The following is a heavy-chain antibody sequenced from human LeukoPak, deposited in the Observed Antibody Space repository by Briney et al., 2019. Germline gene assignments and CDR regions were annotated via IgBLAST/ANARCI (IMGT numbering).Heavy chain of an antibody. CDR1: GYTFTSYA. D-gene: IGHD3-10*01. Sequence: ASVKVSCKASGYTFTSYAISWVRQAPGQGLEWMGRIIPIFGTANYAQKFQGRVTITTDESTSTAYMELSSLRSEDTAVYYCARGIRMVRGVINIGEFDYWGQGTLVTVSS. CDR3: ARGIRMVRGVINIGEFDY. V-gene: IGHV1-69*05. J-gene: IGHJ4*02. CDR2: IIPIFGTA.